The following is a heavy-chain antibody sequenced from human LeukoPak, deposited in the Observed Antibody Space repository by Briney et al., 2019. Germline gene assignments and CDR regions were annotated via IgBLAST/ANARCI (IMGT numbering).Heavy chain of an antibody. V-gene: IGHV4-39*01. CDR1: GGSISSDTYY. CDR2: VSYGGST. J-gene: IGHJ4*02. CDR3: ARVFKSTDYVDY. D-gene: IGHD1-26*01. Sequence: SETLSLTCTVSGGSISSDTYYWAWIRQPPGRGLEWIGSVSYGGSTFYNPSLKSRVIISRGTSRSQFFLKLSAVTATYTGLYYCARVFKSTDYVDYWGQGTLVTVSS.